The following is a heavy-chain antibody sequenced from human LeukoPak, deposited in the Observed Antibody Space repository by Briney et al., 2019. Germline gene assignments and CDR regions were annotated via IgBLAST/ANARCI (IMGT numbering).Heavy chain of an antibody. CDR3: ARGQLIWFGELPSFDY. D-gene: IGHD3-10*01. Sequence: SETLSLTCTVSGGSISSSSYYWGWIRQPPGKGLEWIGSIYYSGSTNYNPSLKSRVTISVDTSKNQFSLKLSSVTAADTAVYYCARGQLIWFGELPSFDYWGQGTLVTVSS. CDR1: GGSISSSSYY. V-gene: IGHV4-39*07. J-gene: IGHJ4*02. CDR2: IYYSGST.